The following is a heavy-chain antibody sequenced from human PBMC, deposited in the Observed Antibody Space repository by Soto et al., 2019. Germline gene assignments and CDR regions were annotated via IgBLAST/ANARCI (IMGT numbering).Heavy chain of an antibody. V-gene: IGHV1-69*01. Sequence: QVQLVQSGAEVKKPGSSVKVSCKASGGTFSSYAISWVRQAPGQGLEWMGGIIPISGTANYAQKFQGRVTITADESTSKAYVELGSLRSEDTAVYYCARSQGSSTSLEIDYYYYYGMDVWGQGTTVTVSS. CDR1: GGTFSSYA. CDR3: ARSQGSSTSLEIDYYYYYGMDV. CDR2: IIPISGTA. D-gene: IGHD2-2*01. J-gene: IGHJ6*02.